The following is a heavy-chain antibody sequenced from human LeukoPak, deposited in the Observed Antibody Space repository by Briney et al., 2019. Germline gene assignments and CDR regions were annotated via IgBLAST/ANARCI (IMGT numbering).Heavy chain of an antibody. CDR1: GFTFSSYE. CDR3: ARSGSGWYRYYFDY. V-gene: IGHV3-48*03. D-gene: IGHD6-19*01. J-gene: IGHJ4*02. CDR2: ISSSGSTI. Sequence: PGGSLRLSCAASGFTFSSYEMNWVRQAPGKGLEWVSYISSSGSTIYYADSMKGRFTISRDNAKNSLYLQMNSLRAEDTAVYYCARSGSGWYRYYFDYWGQGTLVTVSS.